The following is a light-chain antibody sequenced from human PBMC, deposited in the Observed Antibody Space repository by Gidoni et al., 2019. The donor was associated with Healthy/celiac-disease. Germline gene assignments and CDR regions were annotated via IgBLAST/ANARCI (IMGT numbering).Light chain of an antibody. CDR2: AAS. CDR1: QGISSY. CDR3: QHYYSYPWT. V-gene: IGKV1-8*01. Sequence: ALRMTQSPSSLSASTGDRVTITCRASQGISSYLAWYQQKPGKAPKLLIYAASTLQSGVPSRFSGSGSGTDFTLTISCLQSEDFATYYCQHYYSYPWTFGQGTKVEIK. J-gene: IGKJ1*01.